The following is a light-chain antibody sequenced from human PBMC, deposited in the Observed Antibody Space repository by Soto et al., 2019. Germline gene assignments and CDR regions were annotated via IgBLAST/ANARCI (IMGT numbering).Light chain of an antibody. CDR2: AAS. CDR1: QGIIDY. J-gene: IGKJ1*01. V-gene: IGKV1-27*01. CDR3: QKYDSAPHT. Sequence: DIQMTQSPSSLSASVGDTDAITCRASQGIIDYLAWFQQRPGKAPKLLIYAASTLHTGVPSRFSGSGAGTDFTLTISSLQPEDAATYYCQKYDSAPHTFGQGTKVEIK.